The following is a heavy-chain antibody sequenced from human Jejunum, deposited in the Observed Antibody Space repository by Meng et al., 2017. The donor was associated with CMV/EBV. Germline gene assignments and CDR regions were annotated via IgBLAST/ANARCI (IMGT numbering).Heavy chain of an antibody. CDR2: INPSGTGT. CDR1: RYTFTTYY. J-gene: IGHJ4*02. V-gene: IGHV1-46*01. D-gene: IGHD3-10*01. CDR3: ASGSDVRGVLAEY. Sequence: CQASRYTFTTYYVLSVRQAPGQGLEWLGVINPSGTGTRYAQQFQGRVTMTRDTSTSTAYMELSSLRSEDTAVYYCASGSDVRGVLAEYWGQGTLVTVSS.